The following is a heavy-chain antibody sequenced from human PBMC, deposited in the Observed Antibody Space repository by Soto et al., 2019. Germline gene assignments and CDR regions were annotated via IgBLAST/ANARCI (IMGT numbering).Heavy chain of an antibody. CDR2: IYHGGTT. V-gene: IGHV4-38-2*02. CDR1: GDPISSGSY. J-gene: IGHJ4*01. CDR3: ARVHVMVVAGSTFDY. Sequence: PSETLSLTCTVSGDPISSGSYWAWIRQPPGKGPEWIASIYHGGTTFYHPSLKSRITISVDTSNNQFSLKLTSVTAADTAVYYCARVHVMVVAGSTFDYWGHGTLVTVSS. D-gene: IGHD6-19*01.